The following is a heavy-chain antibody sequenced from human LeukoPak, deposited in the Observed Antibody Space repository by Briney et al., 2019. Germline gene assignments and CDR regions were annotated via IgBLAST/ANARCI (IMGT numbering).Heavy chain of an antibody. Sequence: GGSLRLSCAASGFTFSSYWMHWVRQAPGKGLVWVSRINSDGSSTSYADSVKGRFTISRDNSKNTLYLQMNSLRAEDTAVYYCAKESGDDSSGYYEVFDYWGQGTLVTVSS. D-gene: IGHD3-22*01. CDR2: INSDGSST. CDR3: AKESGDDSSGYYEVFDY. CDR1: GFTFSSYW. J-gene: IGHJ4*02. V-gene: IGHV3-74*01.